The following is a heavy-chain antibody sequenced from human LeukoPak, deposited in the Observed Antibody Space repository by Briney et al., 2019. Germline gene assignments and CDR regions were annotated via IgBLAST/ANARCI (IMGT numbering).Heavy chain of an antibody. V-gene: IGHV1-69*01. CDR3: ARYYGGKAL. CDR1: GGTFSRSA. Sequence: SEKVSCKASGGTFSRSAISCGRQAPGHELEWMGGIIPIFGTANYAQKFQGRVTITADESTSTAYMELSSLRSEDTAVYYCARYYGGKALWGQGTLVTVSS. CDR2: IIPIFGTA. J-gene: IGHJ4*02. D-gene: IGHD4-23*01.